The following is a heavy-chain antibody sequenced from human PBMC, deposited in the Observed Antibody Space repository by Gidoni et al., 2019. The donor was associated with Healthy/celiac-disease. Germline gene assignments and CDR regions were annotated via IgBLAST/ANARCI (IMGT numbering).Heavy chain of an antibody. J-gene: IGHJ6*02. Sequence: EVQLVESGGGLVKPGGSLRLSCAASGFTFRSYSMNWVRQAPGKGLEWVSSISSSSSYIYYADSVKGRFTISRDNAKNSLYLQMNSLRAEDTAVYYCARDGRYCSSTSCQWDYYYGMDVWGQGTTVTVSS. CDR3: ARDGRYCSSTSCQWDYYYGMDV. CDR2: ISSSSSYI. V-gene: IGHV3-21*01. CDR1: GFTFRSYS. D-gene: IGHD2-2*01.